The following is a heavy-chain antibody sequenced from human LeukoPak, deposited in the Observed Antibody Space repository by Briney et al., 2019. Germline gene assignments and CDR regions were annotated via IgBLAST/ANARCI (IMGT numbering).Heavy chain of an antibody. CDR3: ATNSYGYYYYGMDV. V-gene: IGHV3-30-3*01. J-gene: IGHJ6*02. CDR1: GFTFSSYA. Sequence: GGSLRLSCAASGFTFSSYAMHWVRQAPGKGLEWAAVISYDGSNKYYADSVKGRFTISRDNSKNTLYLQMNSLRAEDTAVYYCATNSYGYYYYGMDVWGQGTTVTVSS. D-gene: IGHD5-18*01. CDR2: ISYDGSNK.